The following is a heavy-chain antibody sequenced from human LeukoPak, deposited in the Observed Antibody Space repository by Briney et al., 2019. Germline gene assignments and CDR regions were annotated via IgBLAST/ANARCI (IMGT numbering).Heavy chain of an antibody. CDR1: GFTFSTYA. J-gene: IGHJ5*02. D-gene: IGHD6-19*01. V-gene: IGHV3-30*04. Sequence: GGSLRLSCAASGFTFSTYAIHWVRQAPGKGLEWVAFISNNGRNKDYADSVKGRFTISRDNSKNTLYLQMNSLRAEDTAVYYCARVPAGYSSGWYNWFDPWGQGTLVTVSS. CDR2: ISNNGRNK. CDR3: ARVPAGYSSGWYNWFDP.